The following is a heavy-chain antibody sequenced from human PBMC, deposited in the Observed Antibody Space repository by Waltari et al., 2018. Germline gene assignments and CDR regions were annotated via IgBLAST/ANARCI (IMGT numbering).Heavy chain of an antibody. CDR2: IYSGGRH. Sequence: EVQLVESGGGLIQPGGSLRLSCAASGFTVSGKYMIWFRQAPGKGREGVSVIYSGGRHYYADSVKGRVALSTDTSPNTRYLQMSSLRAEDTAVYYCGSGSAWYGYFDLWGRGTLVTVSS. D-gene: IGHD6-19*01. J-gene: IGHJ2*01. CDR3: GSGSAWYGYFDL. V-gene: IGHV3-53*01. CDR1: GFTVSGKY.